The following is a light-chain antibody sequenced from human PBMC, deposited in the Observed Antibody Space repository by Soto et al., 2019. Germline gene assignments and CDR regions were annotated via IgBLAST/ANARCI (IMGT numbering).Light chain of an antibody. CDR3: SSYTSTSTLHV. CDR1: SSDVGGYNY. J-gene: IGLJ1*01. V-gene: IGLV2-14*01. CDR2: DVS. Sequence: QSALTQPASVSGSPGQSITISCTGTSSDVGGYNYVSWYQQHPGKAPKLMIYDVSNRPSGVSNRFSGSKSGNTASLTISGLQAEDEADYYCSSYTSTSTLHVFRTGTKVTDL.